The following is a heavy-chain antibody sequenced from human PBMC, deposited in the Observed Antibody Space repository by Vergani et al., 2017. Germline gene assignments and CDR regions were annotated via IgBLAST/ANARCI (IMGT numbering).Heavy chain of an antibody. J-gene: IGHJ4*02. CDR2: IYHSGGA. CDR1: GGPITSSSYS. D-gene: IGHD3-9*01. Sequence: QLHLQESGPGLVKPSETLSLTCTVSGGPITSSSYSWGWIRQPPGKGLEWIGNIYHSGGAYYHPSLKGRVTISVDTSKNQFSLEVTSVTAADTAIYFCARTESFILRYFHWALWGQGTLVTVSS. V-gene: IGHV4-39*01. CDR3: ARTESFILRYFHWAL.